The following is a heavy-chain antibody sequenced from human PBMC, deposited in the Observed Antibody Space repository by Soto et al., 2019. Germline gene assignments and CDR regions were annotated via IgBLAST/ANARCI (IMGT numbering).Heavy chain of an antibody. CDR1: GFNFNTYS. J-gene: IGHJ4*02. Sequence: GGSLRLSCAASGFNFNTYSMNWVRQAPGKGLEWVSYISSSSSTIKYADSVKGRFTISRDNAKNSLYLQMNSLRAEDTAVYYCASQSSEWLLFASWGQGTLVTVSS. CDR3: ASQSSEWLLFAS. CDR2: ISSSSSTI. D-gene: IGHD5-12*01. V-gene: IGHV3-48*01.